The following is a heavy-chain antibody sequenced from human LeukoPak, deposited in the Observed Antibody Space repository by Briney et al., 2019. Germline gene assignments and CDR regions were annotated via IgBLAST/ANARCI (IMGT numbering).Heavy chain of an antibody. CDR3: ASGNNDWSL. CDR1: GFTFSSYS. V-gene: IGHV3-48*01. D-gene: IGHD3-9*01. Sequence: GGSLRLSCAASGFTFSSYSMNWVRQAPGKGLEWVSYISSSSSTIYYADSVKGRFTISRDNAKNSLYLQMNSLRTEDTAAYYCASGNNDWSLGGQGTLVTVSS. CDR2: ISSSSSTI. J-gene: IGHJ4*02.